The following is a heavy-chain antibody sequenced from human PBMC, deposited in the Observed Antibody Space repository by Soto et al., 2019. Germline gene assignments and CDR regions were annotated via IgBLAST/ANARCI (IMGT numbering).Heavy chain of an antibody. Sequence: SETLSLTCAVYGGSFSGYYWSWLRQPPGKGLEWIGEINHSGSTNYNPSLKSRVTISVDTSKNQFSLKLSSVTAADTAVYYCARQKLRYLDWLPRPGWFDPWGQGTLVTVSS. D-gene: IGHD3-9*01. V-gene: IGHV4-34*01. J-gene: IGHJ5*02. CDR1: GGSFSGYY. CDR3: ARQKLRYLDWLPRPGWFDP. CDR2: INHSGST.